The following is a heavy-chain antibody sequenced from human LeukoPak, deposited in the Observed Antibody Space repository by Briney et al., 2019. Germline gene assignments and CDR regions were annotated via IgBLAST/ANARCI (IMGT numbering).Heavy chain of an antibody. V-gene: IGHV4-34*01. CDR2: INHSGST. CDR3: ARSQFDRFGELLSDY. Sequence: SETLSLTCTVSGGSISSYYWSWIRQPPGEGLEWIGEINHSGSTNYNPSLKSRVTISVDTSKNQFSLKLSSVTAADTAVYYCARSQFDRFGELLSDYWGQGTLVTVSS. D-gene: IGHD3-10*01. CDR1: GGSISSYY. J-gene: IGHJ4*02.